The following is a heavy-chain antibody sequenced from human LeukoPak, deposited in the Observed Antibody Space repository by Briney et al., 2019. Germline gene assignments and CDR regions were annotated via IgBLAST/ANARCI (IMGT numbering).Heavy chain of an antibody. CDR1: GGSISSYY. Sequence: SETLSLTCTVSGGSISSYYWSWIRQPSGKGLEWIGYMYYSGSTNYNPSLKSRVTISVDTSKNQFSLKLSSVTAADTAVYYCARGYGSGSYSHFDYWGQGTLVTVSS. V-gene: IGHV4-59*01. J-gene: IGHJ4*02. CDR2: MYYSGST. CDR3: ARGYGSGSYSHFDY. D-gene: IGHD3-10*01.